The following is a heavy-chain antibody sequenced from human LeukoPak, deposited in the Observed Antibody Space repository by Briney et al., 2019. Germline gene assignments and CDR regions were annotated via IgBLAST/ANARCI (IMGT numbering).Heavy chain of an antibody. CDR3: AKGEEEQLVKNWFDP. D-gene: IGHD6-13*01. CDR1: GFTFSSYA. CDR2: ISGSGGST. J-gene: IGHJ5*02. Sequence: RSGGSLRLSCAASGFTFSSYAMSWVRQAPGKGLEWVSAISGSGGSTYYADSVKGRFTISRDNSKNTLYLQMNSLRAEDTAVYYCAKGEEEQLVKNWFDPWGRGTLVTVSS. V-gene: IGHV3-23*01.